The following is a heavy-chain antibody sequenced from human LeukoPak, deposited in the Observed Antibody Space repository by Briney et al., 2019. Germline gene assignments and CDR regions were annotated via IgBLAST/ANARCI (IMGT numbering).Heavy chain of an antibody. CDR2: IYSGGST. V-gene: IGHV3-66*01. J-gene: IGHJ4*02. CDR1: GFTVSSNY. Sequence: GGSLRLSCAASGFTVSSNYMSWVRQAPGKGLEWVSGIYSGGSTYYADSVKGRFTISRDNSKNTLYLQMNSLRAEDTAVYYCARDRSGSGYLNWGQGTLVTVST. CDR3: ARDRSGSGYLN. D-gene: IGHD3-22*01.